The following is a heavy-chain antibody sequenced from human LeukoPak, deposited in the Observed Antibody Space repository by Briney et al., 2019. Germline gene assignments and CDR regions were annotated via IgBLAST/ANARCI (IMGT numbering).Heavy chain of an antibody. Sequence: ASVKVSCKASGYIFTSYDINWVRQAPGQGLEWMGWISGYNGDTAYAQMFQGRVTMTTDTSTSTASMELRGLRSDDTAVYYCARSGHCSGTSCYAEGIDYWGQGTLVTVSS. V-gene: IGHV1-18*01. D-gene: IGHD2-2*01. CDR1: GYIFTSYD. J-gene: IGHJ4*02. CDR2: ISGYNGDT. CDR3: ARSGHCSGTSCYAEGIDY.